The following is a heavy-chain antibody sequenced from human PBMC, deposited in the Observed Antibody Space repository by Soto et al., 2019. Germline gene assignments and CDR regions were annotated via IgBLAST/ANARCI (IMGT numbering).Heavy chain of an antibody. CDR2: INSDGSST. CDR1: GFTFISYW. CDR3: ARVLKTANYYDSSLDY. Sequence: PGGSLRLSCASSGFTFISYWMHWVRQAPGKGLVWVSRINSDGSSTSYADSVKGRFTISRDNAKNTLYLQMNSLRAEDTAVYYCARVLKTANYYDSSLDYWGQGTLVTVSS. J-gene: IGHJ4*02. V-gene: IGHV3-74*01. D-gene: IGHD3-22*01.